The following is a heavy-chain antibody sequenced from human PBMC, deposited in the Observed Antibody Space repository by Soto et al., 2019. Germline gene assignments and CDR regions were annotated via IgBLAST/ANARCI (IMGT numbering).Heavy chain of an antibody. J-gene: IGHJ6*03. V-gene: IGHV4-39*01. CDR2: ISYSGST. D-gene: IGHD3-16*01. CDR1: GGSITSSRYY. CDR3: ARLGEFHTGYYFYYMDV. Sequence: QLQLQESGPGLVKPSETLSLTCTVSGGSITSSRYYWGWIRLPPGKGLEWIGSISYSGSTYYNPSLKSRVTISVDTSKNQFSLKLSSVTAADTAVYYCARLGEFHTGYYFYYMDVWGKGTTVTVSS.